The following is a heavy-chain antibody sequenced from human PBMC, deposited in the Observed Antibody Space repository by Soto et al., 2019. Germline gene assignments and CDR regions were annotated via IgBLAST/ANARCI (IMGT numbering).Heavy chain of an antibody. CDR1: GYTFTGYY. Sequence: QVQLVQSGAEVKKPGASVKVSCKASGYTFTGYYIHWVRQAPGQGLEWMGGINPNSGASNYAQKFQGRVTMTRDTSISTAYMELSRLRSDDTAVYYCERYCSSTSCQFDPWGQGTLVTVSS. CDR2: INPNSGAS. CDR3: ERYCSSTSCQFDP. D-gene: IGHD2-2*01. V-gene: IGHV1-2*02. J-gene: IGHJ5*02.